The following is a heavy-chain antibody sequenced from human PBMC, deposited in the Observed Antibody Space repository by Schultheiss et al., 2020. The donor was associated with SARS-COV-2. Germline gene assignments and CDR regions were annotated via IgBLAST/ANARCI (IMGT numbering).Heavy chain of an antibody. D-gene: IGHD2-2*01. CDR1: TSTFSRFS. CDR3: AKYPDIVVVPAYNWFDP. V-gene: IGHV3-23*01. Sequence: GESLKISCVDSTSTFSRFSMNWVRQAPGKGLEWVSAISGSGGSTYYADSVKGRFTISRDNSKNTLYLQMNSLRAEDTAVYYCAKYPDIVVVPAYNWFDPWGQGTLVTVSS. CDR2: ISGSGGST. J-gene: IGHJ5*02.